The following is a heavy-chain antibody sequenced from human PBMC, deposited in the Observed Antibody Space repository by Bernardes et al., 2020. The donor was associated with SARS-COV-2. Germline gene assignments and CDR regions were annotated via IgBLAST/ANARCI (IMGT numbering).Heavy chain of an antibody. V-gene: IGHV1-3*01. CDR3: ARGESLWFGELLLVGGYGMDV. J-gene: IGHJ6*02. Sequence: ASVKVSCKASGYTFTSYAMHWVRQAPGQRLEWMGWINAGNGNTKYSQKFQGRVTITRDTSASTAYMELSSLRSEDTAVYYCARGESLWFGELLLVGGYGMDVWGQGTTVTVSS. D-gene: IGHD3-10*01. CDR2: INAGNGNT. CDR1: GYTFTSYA.